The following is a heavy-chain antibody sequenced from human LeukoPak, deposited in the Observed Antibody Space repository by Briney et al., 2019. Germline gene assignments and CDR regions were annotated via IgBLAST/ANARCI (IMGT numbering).Heavy chain of an antibody. CDR2: IWYDGSNK. V-gene: IGHV3-33*01. J-gene: IGHJ6*02. D-gene: IGHD3-10*01. CDR3: ARDSARGGRFGDLTVSYYHYYGIDV. CDR1: GFTFSTYS. Sequence: GRSLRLSCSASGFTFSTYSMHWVRQAPGRGLEWVAAIWYDGSNKYYADSVKGRFSISRDNSKNTLYLQMNSLRDEDTALYYCARDSARGGRFGDLTVSYYHYYGIDVWGQGTTVTVSS.